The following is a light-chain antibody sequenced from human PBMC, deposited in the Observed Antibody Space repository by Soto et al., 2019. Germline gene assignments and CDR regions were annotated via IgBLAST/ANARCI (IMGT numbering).Light chain of an antibody. V-gene: IGKV3-15*01. CDR1: QSVSSN. CDR2: GAS. Sequence: EIVMTQSPATLSVSPGERATLSCRASQSVSSNLDWYQQKPGQAPRLLIYGASTRATGIPARFSGSGSGTEFTLTVSSLQSEYFAVYSCQQYNNWPPWTFGQGTKVEIK. CDR3: QQYNNWPPWT. J-gene: IGKJ1*01.